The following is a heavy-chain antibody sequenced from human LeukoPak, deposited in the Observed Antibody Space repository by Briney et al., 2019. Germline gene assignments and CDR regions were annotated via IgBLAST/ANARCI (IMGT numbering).Heavy chain of an antibody. CDR1: GFTFSSYA. V-gene: IGHV3-23*01. CDR2: ISGSDGST. CDR3: AKDLSYGMDV. Sequence: PGGSLRLSCAASGFTFSSYAMSWVRQAPGKGLEWVSGISGSDGSTYYADSVKGRFTISRDYSKNTLYLQMNSLRAEDTAVYHCAKDLSYGMDVWGQGTTVTVSS. J-gene: IGHJ6*02.